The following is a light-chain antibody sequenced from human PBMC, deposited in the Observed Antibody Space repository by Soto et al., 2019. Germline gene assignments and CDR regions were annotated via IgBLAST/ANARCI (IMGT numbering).Light chain of an antibody. Sequence: QSVLTQPASVSGSPGQSITISCTGTSNDIGSYNLVSWYQQHPGRAPKLIIFEGSKRPSGVSDRFSGSKSGNTASLIISGVQAEDEADYYCCSYAGGTFVVFGGGTKLTVL. J-gene: IGLJ2*01. CDR2: EGS. CDR3: CSYAGGTFVV. V-gene: IGLV2-23*01. CDR1: SNDIGSYNL.